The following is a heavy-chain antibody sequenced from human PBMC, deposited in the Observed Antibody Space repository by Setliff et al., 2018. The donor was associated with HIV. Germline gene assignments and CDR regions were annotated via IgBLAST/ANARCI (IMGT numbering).Heavy chain of an antibody. CDR2: IKEDGSEK. D-gene: IGHD6-19*01. Sequence: LRLSCAASGFTFSSYWMSWVRQAPGKGLEWVANIKEDGSEKYYVDSVKGRFTISRDNSKNTLYLQMNSLRAEDTAVYYCASDQQWLAQGWGGPHYWGQGTLVTVSS. V-gene: IGHV3-7*01. CDR1: GFTFSSYW. J-gene: IGHJ4*02. CDR3: ASDQQWLAQGWGGPHY.